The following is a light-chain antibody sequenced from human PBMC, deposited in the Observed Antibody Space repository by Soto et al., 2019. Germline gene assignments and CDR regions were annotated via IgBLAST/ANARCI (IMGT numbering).Light chain of an antibody. J-gene: IGKJ4*01. CDR2: DAS. V-gene: IGKV3-20*01. CDR1: QSVSSSY. Sequence: EIVLTQSPGTLSLSPGERATLSCRASQSVSSSYLAWYQQKPGQAPRLLIYDASSRATGIPDRFSGSGSGTDFTLTISRLEPGDFAVYYCQQYGSSPLPFGGRTKVEIK. CDR3: QQYGSSPLP.